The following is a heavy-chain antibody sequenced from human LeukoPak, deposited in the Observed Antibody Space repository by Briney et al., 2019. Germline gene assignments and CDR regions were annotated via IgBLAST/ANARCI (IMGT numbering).Heavy chain of an antibody. CDR2: INHRERS. D-gene: IGHD1-26*01. V-gene: IGHV4-34*01. CDR1: GGSFSGFY. CDR3: ARQLYWDGIDI. J-gene: IGHJ3*02. Sequence: SEALSLTYAVTGGSFSGFYGSWLRQPPGKGLEWIGEINHRERSTYNPSLESRVSISVDTSKNQFSLTLSSVTAADTSVYYCARQLYWDGIDIWGQGTMVIVSS.